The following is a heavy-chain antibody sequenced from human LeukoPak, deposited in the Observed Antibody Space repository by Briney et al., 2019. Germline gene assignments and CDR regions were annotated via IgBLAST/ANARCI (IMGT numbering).Heavy chain of an antibody. CDR1: GGSISSSSYY. J-gene: IGHJ4*02. D-gene: IGHD2-15*01. Sequence: PSETLSLTCTVSGGSISSSSYYWGWIRQPPGKGLEWIGSIYYNGSTYYNPSLKSRVTISVDTSKSQFSLKLGSVAAADTAVYYCGAVVTATSIYFDYWGQGTLVTVSS. CDR2: IYYNGST. V-gene: IGHV4-39*07. CDR3: GAVVTATSIYFDY.